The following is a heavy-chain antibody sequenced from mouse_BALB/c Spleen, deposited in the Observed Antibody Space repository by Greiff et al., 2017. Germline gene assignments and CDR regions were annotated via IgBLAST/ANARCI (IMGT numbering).Heavy chain of an antibody. D-gene: IGHD2-10*02. J-gene: IGHJ3*01. Sequence: QVQLKESGAELVKPGASVKLSCKATGYTFSSYWIEWVKQRPGHGLEWIGEILPGSGSTNYNEKFKGKATFTADTSSNTAYMQLSSLTSEDSAVYYCARGAYGTRGFAYWGQGTLVTVSA. CDR1: GYTFSSYW. CDR3: ARGAYGTRGFAY. V-gene: IGHV1-9*01. CDR2: ILPGSGST.